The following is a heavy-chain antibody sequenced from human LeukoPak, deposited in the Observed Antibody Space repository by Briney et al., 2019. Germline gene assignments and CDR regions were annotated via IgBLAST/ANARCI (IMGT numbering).Heavy chain of an antibody. D-gene: IGHD3-10*01. CDR3: ARHQRSGLRRCFDH. J-gene: IGHJ4*02. V-gene: IGHV4-39*01. CDR2: LPYRGNT. Sequence: SETLSLTCSVSGGSISSGNYYWGWIRQSPEKGLEWLGSLPYRGNTYYNPSLKSRLTISADTSNYQNSLHLGSVTAADSAGYFCARHQRSGLRRCFDHWGQGILVTVSS. CDR1: GGSISSGNYY.